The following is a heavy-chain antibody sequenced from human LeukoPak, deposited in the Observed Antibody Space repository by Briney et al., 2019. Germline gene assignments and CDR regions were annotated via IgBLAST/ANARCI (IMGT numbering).Heavy chain of an antibody. J-gene: IGHJ4*02. CDR3: ARGGGYSDC. Sequence: PSETLSLTCTVSGGSISSYYWSWIRQPPGKGLEWIGYIYNTGITKYNPSLKSRVTMSMDTSKNQFSLRLSSVTAADTAVYYCARGGGYSDCWGQGTLVTVSS. CDR1: GGSISSYY. D-gene: IGHD6-25*01. V-gene: IGHV4-59*01. CDR2: IYNTGIT.